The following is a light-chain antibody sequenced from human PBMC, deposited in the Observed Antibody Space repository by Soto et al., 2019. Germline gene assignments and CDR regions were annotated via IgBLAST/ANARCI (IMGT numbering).Light chain of an antibody. CDR3: QQYGTSPIT. CDR2: GAS. Sequence: ENVLTQSPGTLSLSPGERATLSCKASQTVSCYLTWYQQRPGQAPRLLIYGASKRATGIPDRFSGSGSGTDFTLTISRLEPEDFALYYCQQYGTSPITFGQGTRREIK. J-gene: IGKJ5*01. V-gene: IGKV3-20*01. CDR1: QTVSCY.